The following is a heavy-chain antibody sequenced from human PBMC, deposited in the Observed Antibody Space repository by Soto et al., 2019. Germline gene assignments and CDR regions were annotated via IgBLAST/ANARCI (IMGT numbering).Heavy chain of an antibody. CDR2: INAGNGNT. J-gene: IGHJ4*02. CDR3: AGEDCSSSSCYFDY. D-gene: IGHD2-2*01. V-gene: IGHV1-3*01. Sequence: QVQLVQSGAEVKKPGASVKGSCKASGYTFTSYAMHWVRQAPGQRLEWMGWINAGNGNTKYSQKFQGRVTITRDTPASTAYMELSSRRSEDTAVYYCAGEDCSSSSCYFDYWGQGTLVTVSS. CDR1: GYTFTSYA.